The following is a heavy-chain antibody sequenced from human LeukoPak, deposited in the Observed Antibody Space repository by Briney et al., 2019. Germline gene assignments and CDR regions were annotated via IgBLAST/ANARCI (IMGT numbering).Heavy chain of an antibody. CDR1: GGSISSGVYS. D-gene: IGHD3-10*01. V-gene: IGHV4-30-2*01. J-gene: IGHJ6*02. CDR3: ARDWPPGTADV. CDR2: IYHSGST. Sequence: PSQTLSLTCGVSGGSISSGVYSWGWIRQPPGKGLEWIGYIYHSGSTYYNPSLKSRVTISVDRSKNQFSLRLTSVTAADTAVYYCARDWPPGTADVWGQGTTVTVSS.